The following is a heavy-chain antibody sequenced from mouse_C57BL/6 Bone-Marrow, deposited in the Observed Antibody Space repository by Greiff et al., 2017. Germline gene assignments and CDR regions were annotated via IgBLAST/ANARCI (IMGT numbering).Heavy chain of an antibody. J-gene: IGHJ2*01. CDR2: ISDGGSYT. D-gene: IGHD2-10*02. Sequence: EVMLVESGGGLVKPGGSLKLSCAASGFTFSSYAMSWVRQTPEKRLEWVATISDGGSYTYYPDNVKGRFTISRDNAKNNLYLQMSHLKSEETAMYYCAREGYGPFDYWGQGTTLTVSS. V-gene: IGHV5-4*01. CDR1: GFTFSSYA. CDR3: AREGYGPFDY.